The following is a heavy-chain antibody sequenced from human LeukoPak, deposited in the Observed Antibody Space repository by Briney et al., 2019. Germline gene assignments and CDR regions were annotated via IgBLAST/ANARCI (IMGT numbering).Heavy chain of an antibody. CDR1: GFTFSSYS. V-gene: IGHV3-21*01. Sequence: GGSLRLSCAASGFTFSSYSMNWVRQAPGKGLEWVSSISSSSSYIYYADSVKSRFTISRDNAKNSLYLQMNSLRAEDTAVYYCARDDARSDFWSGYYGYAFDIWGQGTMVTVSS. D-gene: IGHD3-3*01. CDR2: ISSSSSYI. J-gene: IGHJ3*02. CDR3: ARDDARSDFWSGYYGYAFDI.